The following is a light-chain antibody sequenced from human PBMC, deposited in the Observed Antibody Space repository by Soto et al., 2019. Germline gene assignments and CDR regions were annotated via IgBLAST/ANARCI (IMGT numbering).Light chain of an antibody. CDR1: SSDVGAYKY. V-gene: IGLV2-8*01. J-gene: IGLJ3*02. Sequence: QSVLTQPPSASGSPGQSVTISCTGTSSDVGAYKYVSWYQQYPGKAPKLMTYEVTKRPSGVPDRFSGSKSGNTASLTVSGLQAEDEADYYCTSYVGNDIWVFGGGTQLTVL. CDR3: TSYVGNDIWV. CDR2: EVT.